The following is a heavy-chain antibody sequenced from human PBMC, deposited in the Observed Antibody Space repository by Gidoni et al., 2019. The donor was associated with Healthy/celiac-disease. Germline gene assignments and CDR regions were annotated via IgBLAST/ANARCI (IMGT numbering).Heavy chain of an antibody. Sequence: QLQLQESGPGLVKPSETLSLTCTVSGGSISSSSYYWGWIRQPPGKGLEWIGSIYYSGSTYYNPSLKSRVTISVDTSKNQFSLKLSSVTAADTAVYYCARHKSGSYFRDYYYGMDVWGQGTTVTVSS. CDR1: GGSISSSSYY. D-gene: IGHD1-26*01. CDR2: IYYSGST. V-gene: IGHV4-39*01. CDR3: ARHKSGSYFRDYYYGMDV. J-gene: IGHJ6*02.